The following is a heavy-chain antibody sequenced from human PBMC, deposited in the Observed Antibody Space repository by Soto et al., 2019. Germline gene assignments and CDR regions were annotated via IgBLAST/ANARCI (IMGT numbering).Heavy chain of an antibody. CDR1: GFTFSRYG. V-gene: IGHV3-21*02. Sequence: VQLVESGGGLVKPGGSLRLSCAASGFTFSRYGMNWLRQAPGKGLEWVASISSSTSYVYYADSVKGRFSTSRDNAKNILYLEMYGLRTEDTAVYYCARDPSEGRVGNWFESWGQGTLVTVSS. CDR2: ISSSTSYV. D-gene: IGHD2-2*01. J-gene: IGHJ5*01. CDR3: ARDPSEGRVGNWFES.